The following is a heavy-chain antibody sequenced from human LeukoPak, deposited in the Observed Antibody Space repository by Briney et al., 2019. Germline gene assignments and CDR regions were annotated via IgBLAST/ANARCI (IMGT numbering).Heavy chain of an antibody. CDR3: ARGGYGDYDDAFDI. J-gene: IGHJ3*02. D-gene: IGHD4-17*01. V-gene: IGHV3-21*01. CDR1: GFTFSSYS. CDR2: ISSSSSYI. Sequence: PGGPLRLSCAASGFTFSSYSMNWVRQAPGKGLEWVSSISSSSSYIYYADSVKGRFTISRDNAKNSPYLQMNSLRAEDTAVYYCARGGYGDYDDAFDIWGQGTMVTVSS.